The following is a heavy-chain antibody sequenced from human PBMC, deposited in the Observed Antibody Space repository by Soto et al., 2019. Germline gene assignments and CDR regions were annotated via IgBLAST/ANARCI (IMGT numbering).Heavy chain of an antibody. CDR3: ARHEGWTGPDQ. Sequence: SETLSLTCAVSGASIGSGGWWSWVRQPPGKGLEWIAEIFHDGNTNYSPSLQSRVTISVDKSQNQFSLNVYSVPAADTAVYYCARHEGWTGPDQWGQGTLVTVSS. J-gene: IGHJ5*02. V-gene: IGHV4-4*02. D-gene: IGHD2-8*02. CDR1: GASIGSGGW. CDR2: IFHDGNT.